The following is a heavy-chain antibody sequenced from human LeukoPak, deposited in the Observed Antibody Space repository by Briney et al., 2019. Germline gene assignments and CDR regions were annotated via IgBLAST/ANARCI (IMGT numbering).Heavy chain of an antibody. CDR3: ARDNLAAAGFDY. CDR2: ISSSSSYI. Sequence: GGSLRLSCAASGITFSSYSMNWVRQAPGKGLEWVSSISSSSSYIYYADSVKGRFTISRDNAKNSLYLQMNSLRAEDTAVYYCARDNLAAAGFDYWGQGTLVTVSS. D-gene: IGHD6-13*01. V-gene: IGHV3-21*01. J-gene: IGHJ4*02. CDR1: GITFSSYS.